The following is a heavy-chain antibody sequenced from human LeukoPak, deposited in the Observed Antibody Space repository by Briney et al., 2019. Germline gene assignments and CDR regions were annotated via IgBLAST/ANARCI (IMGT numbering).Heavy chain of an antibody. D-gene: IGHD3-10*01. J-gene: IGHJ6*04. Sequence: GGSLRLSCAASGLTFSSYAMSWVRQAPGKGLEWASGISGLGSNTYYADSVKGRFTISRDNSKNTLYLQMNSLRAEDTAVYYCAKGHMVRGSYGMDVWGKGTTVTVSS. CDR1: GLTFSSYA. CDR3: AKGHMVRGSYGMDV. V-gene: IGHV3-23*01. CDR2: ISGLGSNT.